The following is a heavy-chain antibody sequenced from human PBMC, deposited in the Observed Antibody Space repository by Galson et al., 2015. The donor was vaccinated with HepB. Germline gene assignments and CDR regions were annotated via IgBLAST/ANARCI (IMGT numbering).Heavy chain of an antibody. J-gene: IGHJ6*02. V-gene: IGHV3-30-3*01. CDR2: ISYDGSNK. CDR1: GFTFSSYA. CDR3: ARDGATATTIYYYGMDV. Sequence: SLRLSCAASGFTFSSYAMHWVRQAPGKGLEWVAVISYDGSNKYYGDSVKGRFTISRDNFKNTLYLQMNSLRAEDTAVYYCARDGATATTIYYYGMDVWGQGTTVTVSS. D-gene: IGHD1-7*01.